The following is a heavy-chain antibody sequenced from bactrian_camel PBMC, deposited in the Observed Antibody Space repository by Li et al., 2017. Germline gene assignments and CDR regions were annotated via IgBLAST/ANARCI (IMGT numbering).Heavy chain of an antibody. CDR3: AVDVPSYTP. D-gene: IGHD2*01. J-gene: IGHJ4*01. Sequence: HVQLVESGGGLVQPGGSLRLSCAASGFPFSKTGMSWVRQAPGKGLEWVSDIYADGGRTYYADSVKGRFTVTRDNAKNTLYLQMNGLEPEDTAKYYCAVDVPSYTPRGQGTQVTVS. CDR1: GFPFSKTG. V-gene: IGHV3S1*01. CDR2: IYADGGRT.